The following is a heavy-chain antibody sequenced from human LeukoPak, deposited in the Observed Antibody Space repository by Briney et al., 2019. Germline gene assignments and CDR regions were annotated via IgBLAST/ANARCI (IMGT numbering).Heavy chain of an antibody. V-gene: IGHV1-2*06. CDR3: ARYCSSTSCSGPDY. CDR1: GYTFTGYY. CDR2: INPNSGGT. J-gene: IGHJ4*02. D-gene: IGHD2-2*01. Sequence: ASVKVSCKASGYTFTGYYMHWVRQAPGQGLEWMGRINPNSGGTNYAQKFQGRVTMTRDTSISTAYMELSRLRYDDTAVYYCARYCSSTSCSGPDYWGQGTLVTVSS.